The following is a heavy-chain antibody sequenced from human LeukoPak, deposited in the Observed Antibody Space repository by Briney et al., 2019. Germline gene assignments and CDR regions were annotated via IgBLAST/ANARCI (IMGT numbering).Heavy chain of an antibody. CDR2: ISSSGSPI. V-gene: IGHV3-11*01. CDR3: ARDHSSGWHSFDY. CDR1: GFTFSSYA. D-gene: IGHD6-19*01. Sequence: SPGGPLRLSCAAPGFTFSSYAMSWLRQAPGKGLEMVSYISSSGSPIYYADSVKGRFTISWDNAKNSLYLQMNSLRAEDTAVYYCARDHSSGWHSFDYWGQGTLVTVSS. J-gene: IGHJ4*02.